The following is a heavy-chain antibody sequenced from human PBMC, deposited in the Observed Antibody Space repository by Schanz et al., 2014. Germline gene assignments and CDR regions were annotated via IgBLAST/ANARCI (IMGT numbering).Heavy chain of an antibody. CDR1: GFTFTDHA. D-gene: IGHD5-12*01. CDR3: ARDRPSGYALDF. CDR2: ISGLGEAT. V-gene: IGHV3-23*01. J-gene: IGHJ4*02. Sequence: EVQLLASGGGLVQPGGSLRLTCLTSGFTFTDHAMSWVRQAPGKGLEWVSTISGLGEATFYSDSVKGRFTVSRDNSKKTLYVQMNSLRAEDTAVYYCARDRPSGYALDFWGQGTLVTVSS.